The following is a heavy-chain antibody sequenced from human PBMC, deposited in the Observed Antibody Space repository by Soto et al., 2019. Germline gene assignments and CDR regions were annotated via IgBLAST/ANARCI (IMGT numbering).Heavy chain of an antibody. J-gene: IGHJ6*02. CDR1: GFTFSSYA. CDR3: XVINLDXASQSVDEARMYCCSEVNPENPFVVYLGMDD. Sequence: GGSLRLSCGASGFTFSSYAMSWARQAPGKGLEWVSAISGSGGSTYYADSVKGRFTISRDNSSNTLYLQMNSLRAEDTAVYYFXVINLDXASQSVDEARMYCCSEVNPENPFVVYLGMDDCGHGPRVTLS. CDR2: ISGSGGST. D-gene: IGHD3-10*02. V-gene: IGHV3-23*01.